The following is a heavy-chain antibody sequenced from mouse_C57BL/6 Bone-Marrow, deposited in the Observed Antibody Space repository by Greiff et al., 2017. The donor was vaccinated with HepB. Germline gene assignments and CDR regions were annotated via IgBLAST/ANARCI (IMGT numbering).Heavy chain of an antibody. CDR2: IDPSDSYT. J-gene: IGHJ4*01. Sequence: QQSCKASGYTFTSYWMQWVKQRPGQGLEWIGEIDPSDSYTNYNQKFKGKATLTVDTSSSTAYMQLSSLTSEDSAVYYCARPNYYGSSFYAMDYWGQGTSVTVSS. D-gene: IGHD1-1*01. V-gene: IGHV1-50*01. CDR3: ARPNYYGSSFYAMDY. CDR1: GYTFTSYW.